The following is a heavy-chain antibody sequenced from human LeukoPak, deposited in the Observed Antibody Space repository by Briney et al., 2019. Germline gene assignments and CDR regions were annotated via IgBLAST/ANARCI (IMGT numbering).Heavy chain of an antibody. D-gene: IGHD6-19*01. CDR2: ISSSSSTI. CDR1: GFTFSSYA. J-gene: IGHJ4*02. V-gene: IGHV3-48*04. Sequence: PGGSLRLSCAASGFTFSSYAMSWVRQAPGKGLEWVSYISSSSSTIYYADSVKGRFTISRDNAKNSLYLQMNSLRAEDTAVYYCARARSGWPFDYWGQGTLVTVSS. CDR3: ARARSGWPFDY.